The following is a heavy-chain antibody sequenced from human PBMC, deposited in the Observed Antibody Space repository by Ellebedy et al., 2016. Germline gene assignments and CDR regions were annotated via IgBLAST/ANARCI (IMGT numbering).Heavy chain of an antibody. CDR1: GFIFSTYT. CDR3: ARDTSSGNTAMASIYGMDV. CDR2: ISSGSHYI. Sequence: GESLKISXAASGFIFSTYTMNWVRQAPGKGLEWVSSISSGSHYIYYADSVKGRFTISRDSAKNSLYLQMNSLRAEDTAVYYCARDTSSGNTAMASIYGMDVWGQGTTVTVSS. V-gene: IGHV3-21*01. D-gene: IGHD5-18*01. J-gene: IGHJ6*02.